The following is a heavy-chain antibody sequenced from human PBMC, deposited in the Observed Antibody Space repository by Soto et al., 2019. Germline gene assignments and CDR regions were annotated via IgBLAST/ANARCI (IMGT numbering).Heavy chain of an antibody. J-gene: IGHJ4*02. CDR2: ISAYNGNT. CDR1: GYTFTSYG. V-gene: IGHV1-18*01. CDR3: ASMELPTPTI. Sequence: VASVTVSCTASGYTFTSYGISWVRQAPGQGLEWMGWISAYNGNTNYAQKLQGRVTMTTDTSTSTAYMELRSLRSDDTAVYYCASMELPTPTIWGQGTLVTVSS. D-gene: IGHD1-26*01.